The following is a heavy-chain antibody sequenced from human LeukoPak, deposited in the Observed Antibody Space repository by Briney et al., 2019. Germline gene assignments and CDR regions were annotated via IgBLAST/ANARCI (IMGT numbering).Heavy chain of an antibody. CDR2: AADSGST. CDR1: GDSMSDYF. V-gene: IGHV4-59*01. CDR3: ASLDYYDSSGYSY. D-gene: IGHD3-22*01. Sequence: SETLSLTCTVSGDSMSDYFWTWIRQPPGKGLEWIGYAADSGSTNYNPSLKSRVTISVDTSKNQFSLKLSSVTAADTAVYYCASLDYYDSSGYSYWGQGTLVTVSS. J-gene: IGHJ4*02.